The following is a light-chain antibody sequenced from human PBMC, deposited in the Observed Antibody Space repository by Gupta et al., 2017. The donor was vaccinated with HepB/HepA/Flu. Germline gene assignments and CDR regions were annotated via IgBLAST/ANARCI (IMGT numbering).Light chain of an antibody. CDR1: QSISRN. CDR2: YAS. J-gene: IGKJ1*01. CDR3: QQCSSLPWT. Sequence: DIVLTQFPDFQSVTPKAKVTITCLASQSISRNLNWYQHKPDQSPKLLIKYASQSASGVPSRFSGSGSGTXFTLTIXSLEAEDVATYFCQQCSSLPWTFGXGTKVEIK. V-gene: IGKV6-21*01.